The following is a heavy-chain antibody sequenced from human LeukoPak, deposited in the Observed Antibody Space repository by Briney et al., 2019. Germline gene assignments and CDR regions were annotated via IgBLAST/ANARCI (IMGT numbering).Heavy chain of an antibody. CDR3: ARDREQWLVRRFDY. CDR1: GFTFSSYW. D-gene: IGHD6-19*01. Sequence: GGSLRLSCAASGFTFSSYWMSWVRQAPGKGLEWVSSISSGSSHIYYADSVKGRFTISRDNAKNSLYLQMNSLRAEDTAVYYCARDREQWLVRRFDYWGQGTLVTVSS. CDR2: ISSGSSHI. V-gene: IGHV3-21*06. J-gene: IGHJ4*02.